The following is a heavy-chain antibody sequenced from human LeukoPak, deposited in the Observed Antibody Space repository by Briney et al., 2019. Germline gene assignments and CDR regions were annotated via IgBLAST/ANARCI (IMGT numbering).Heavy chain of an antibody. CDR3: AKDGVVVAAYYFDY. V-gene: IGHV3-30*18. Sequence: GGSLRLSCAASGFTFSSYGMHWVRQAPGKGLEWVAVISYDGSNKYYADSVKGRFTISRDNSKNTLYLQMNSLRAEDTAVYYCAKDGVVVAAYYFDYWAREPWSPSPQ. D-gene: IGHD2-15*01. CDR2: ISYDGSNK. J-gene: IGHJ4*02. CDR1: GFTFSSYG.